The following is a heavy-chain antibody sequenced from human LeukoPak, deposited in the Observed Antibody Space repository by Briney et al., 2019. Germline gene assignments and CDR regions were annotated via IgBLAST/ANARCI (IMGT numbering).Heavy chain of an antibody. D-gene: IGHD3-22*01. J-gene: IGHJ4*02. CDR1: GGTFSSYA. V-gene: IGHV1-69*05. CDR3: AREVSRNSPYYYDS. Sequence: SVKVSCKASGGTFSSYAISWVRQAPGQGLEWMGGIIPIFGTANYAQKFQGRVTITRNTSISTAYMELSSLRSEDTALYYCAREVSRNSPYYYDSWGQGTLVTVSS. CDR2: IIPIFGTA.